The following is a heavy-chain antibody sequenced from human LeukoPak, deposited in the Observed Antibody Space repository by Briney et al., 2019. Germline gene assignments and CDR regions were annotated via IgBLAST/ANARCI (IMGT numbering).Heavy chain of an antibody. CDR2: INPNNGDT. J-gene: IGHJ3*01. Sequence: ASVKVSCKASGYTFTNYGISWVRQAPGQGLECMGWINPNNGDTRYAQNFQGRVTMTRDTSITTLYLELSSLRSDDTAIYYCAREAGDNAYDFWGPGTMVTVSS. D-gene: IGHD1-14*01. V-gene: IGHV1-18*01. CDR3: AREAGDNAYDF. CDR1: GYTFTNYG.